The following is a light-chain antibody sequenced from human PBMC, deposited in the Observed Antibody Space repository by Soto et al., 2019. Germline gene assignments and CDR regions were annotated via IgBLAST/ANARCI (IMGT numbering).Light chain of an antibody. J-gene: IGLJ1*01. Sequence: QPALTQPASVPGSTRQALTISCTRTSSDVGGYNYVSWYQQHPGKAPKLMIYDVSNRPSGVSNRFSGSKSGNTASLTISGLHSVDEADYYCRLYTSSRNFLFVVGTVTKVTVL. CDR1: SSDVGGYNY. V-gene: IGLV2-14*01. CDR2: DVS. CDR3: RLYTSSRNFLFV.